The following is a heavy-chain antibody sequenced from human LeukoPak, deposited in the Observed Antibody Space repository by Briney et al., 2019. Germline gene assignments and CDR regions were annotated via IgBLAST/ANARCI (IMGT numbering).Heavy chain of an antibody. V-gene: IGHV3-30-3*01. D-gene: IGHD2-15*01. CDR1: GFTFSSYT. CDR2: ISYDGSNK. Sequence: GGSLRLSCAASGFTFSSYTIHWVRQAPGKGLEWVAVISYDGSNKYYADSVKGRFTISRDKSKNTLYLQMNSLRAEDTAVYYCARDWAASNPRYYFDYWGQGTLVTVSS. J-gene: IGHJ4*02. CDR3: ARDWAASNPRYYFDY.